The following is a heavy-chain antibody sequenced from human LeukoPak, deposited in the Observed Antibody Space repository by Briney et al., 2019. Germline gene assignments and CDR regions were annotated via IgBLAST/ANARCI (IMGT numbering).Heavy chain of an antibody. Sequence: SETLSLTCTVSGGSIRSYYWSWMRQPPGKGLEWIGYIYYSGNTYYTPSLKSRLIISVDTSKNQFSLKLSSVTAADTAVYYCARATCSAGSCYSGWYFDLWGRGTLVTVSS. CDR2: IYYSGNT. CDR1: GGSIRSYY. J-gene: IGHJ2*01. CDR3: ARATCSAGSCYSGWYFDL. V-gene: IGHV4-59*06. D-gene: IGHD2-15*01.